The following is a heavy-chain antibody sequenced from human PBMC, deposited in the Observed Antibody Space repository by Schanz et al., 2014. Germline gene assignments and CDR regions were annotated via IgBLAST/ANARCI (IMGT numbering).Heavy chain of an antibody. CDR1: GFNFSDYA. Sequence: VHLLESGGGLVEPGGSLRLSCAASGFNFSDYAMCWVRQAPGKGLEWVSAISGGGGTTYYTDSVKGRFTISRDNSKSTLYLQMNSLRAEDTAVYYCAKGRFGELSAFDIWGQGTMVTVSS. V-gene: IGHV3-23*01. CDR3: AKGRFGELSAFDI. CDR2: ISGGGGTT. J-gene: IGHJ3*02. D-gene: IGHD3-10*01.